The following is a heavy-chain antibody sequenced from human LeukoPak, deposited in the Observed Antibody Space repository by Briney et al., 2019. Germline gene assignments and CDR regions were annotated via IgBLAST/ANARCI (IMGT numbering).Heavy chain of an antibody. D-gene: IGHD6-19*01. CDR2: ISSSSSTI. CDR3: AREGGWSFDC. CDR1: GFTFSSYS. J-gene: IGHJ4*02. Sequence: GGSLRLSCAASGFTFSSYSMNWVRQAPGKGQEWVSYISSSSSTIYYADSVKGRFTISRDNAKNSLYLQMNSLRAEDTAVYYCAREGGWSFDCWGQETLVTVSS. V-gene: IGHV3-48*01.